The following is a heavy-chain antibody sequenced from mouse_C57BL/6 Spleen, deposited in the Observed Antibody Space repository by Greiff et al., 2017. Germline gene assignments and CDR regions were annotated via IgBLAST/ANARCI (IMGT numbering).Heavy chain of an antibody. J-gene: IGHJ3*01. Sequence: VKLQQPGAELVMPGASVKLSCKASGYTFTSYWMHWVKQRPGQGLEWIGEIDPSDSYTNYNQKFKGKSTLTVDKSSSTAYMQLSSLTSEDSAVYYCARDSSGPAWFAYWGQGTLVTVSA. CDR2: IDPSDSYT. CDR3: ARDSSGPAWFAY. D-gene: IGHD3-2*02. V-gene: IGHV1-69*01. CDR1: GYTFTSYW.